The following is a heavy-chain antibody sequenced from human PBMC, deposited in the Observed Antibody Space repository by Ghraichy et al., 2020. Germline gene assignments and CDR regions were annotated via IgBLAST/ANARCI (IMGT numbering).Heavy chain of an antibody. V-gene: IGHV3-33*08. CDR1: GFTFSSYG. J-gene: IGHJ4*02. D-gene: IGHD1-7*01. Sequence: GARRLSCAASGFTFSSYGMHWVRQAPGKGLEWVAVIWYDGSNKYYADSVKGRFTISRDNSKNTLYLQMNSLRAEDTAVYYCARAALELLPLDYWGQGTLVTVSS. CDR2: IWYDGSNK. CDR3: ARAALELLPLDY.